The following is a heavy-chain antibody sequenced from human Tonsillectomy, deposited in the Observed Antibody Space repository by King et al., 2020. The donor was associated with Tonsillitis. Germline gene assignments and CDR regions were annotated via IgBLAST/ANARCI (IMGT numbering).Heavy chain of an antibody. J-gene: IGHJ4*02. Sequence: QLQESGPGLVKPSETLSLTCTVSGGSISSYYWSWIRQPPGKGLEWVGYIYYSGSTNYNPSLKSRVTISVDTSKNKFSLKLSSVTAADTAVYYCARDQNYYDSSGYYRGGFDYWGQGTLVTVSS. D-gene: IGHD3-22*01. CDR1: GGSISSYY. CDR3: ARDQNYYDSSGYYRGGFDY. V-gene: IGHV4-59*01. CDR2: IYYSGST.